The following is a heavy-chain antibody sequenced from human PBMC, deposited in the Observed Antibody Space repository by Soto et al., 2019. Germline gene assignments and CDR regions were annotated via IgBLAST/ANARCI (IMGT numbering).Heavy chain of an antibody. CDR2: IYYSGST. V-gene: IGHV4-59*12. CDR3: ARDLDCSSTSCYSSGAFDI. J-gene: IGHJ3*02. D-gene: IGHD2-2*01. Sequence: SETLSLTCTVSGGSISSYYWSWIRQPPGKGLEWIGYIYYSGSTNYNPSLKSRVTISVDTSKNQFSLKLSSVTAADTAVYYCARDLDCSSTSCYSSGAFDIWGQGTMVTVSS. CDR1: GGSISSYY.